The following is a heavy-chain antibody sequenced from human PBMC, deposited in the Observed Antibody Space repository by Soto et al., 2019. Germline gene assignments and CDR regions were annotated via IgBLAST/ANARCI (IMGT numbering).Heavy chain of an antibody. J-gene: IGHJ5*02. Sequence: AGESLKISCKGSGYSFTSYWISWVRQMPGKGLEWMGRIDPSDSYTNYSPSFQGHVTISADKSISTAYLQWSSLKASDTAMYYCARTSPSDSSGYYLSPNWFDPWGQGTLVTVSS. D-gene: IGHD3-22*01. V-gene: IGHV5-10-1*01. CDR3: ARTSPSDSSGYYLSPNWFDP. CDR2: IDPSDSYT. CDR1: GYSFTSYW.